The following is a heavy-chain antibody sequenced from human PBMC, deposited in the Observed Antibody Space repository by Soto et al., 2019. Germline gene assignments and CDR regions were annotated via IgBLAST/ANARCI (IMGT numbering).Heavy chain of an antibody. CDR2: IYCSGST. CDR3: ARAAYSSSWYRWFDP. V-gene: IGHV4-61*01. J-gene: IGHJ5*02. Sequence: SETLSLTCAVSGYSISSGNYWAWIRQPPGRGLEWIGYIYCSGSTNYNPSLKSRVTISVDTSKNQFSLKLSSVTAADTAVYYCARAAYSSSWYRWFDPWGQGTLVTVSS. D-gene: IGHD6-13*01. CDR1: GYSISSGNY.